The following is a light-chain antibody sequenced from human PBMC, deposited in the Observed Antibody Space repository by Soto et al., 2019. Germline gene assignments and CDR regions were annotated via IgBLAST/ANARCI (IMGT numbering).Light chain of an antibody. CDR2: GVT. Sequence: QSALTQPTSVSGSPGQSITISCTGNHNDIGTYDYVSWYQQHPGRATRLLIHGVTTRPSGISGRFSASKSGLTASLTISGLQPEDEADYYCSSFTSNRIYVVGPGTQLTVL. CDR3: SSFTSNRIYV. J-gene: IGLJ1*01. CDR1: HNDIGTYDY. V-gene: IGLV2-14*03.